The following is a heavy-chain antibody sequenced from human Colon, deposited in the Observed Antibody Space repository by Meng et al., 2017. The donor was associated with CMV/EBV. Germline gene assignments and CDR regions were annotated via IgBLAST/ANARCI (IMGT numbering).Heavy chain of an antibody. CDR1: GFTFGNFA. V-gene: IGHV3-23*01. CDR2: ISASGGNT. CDR3: AKDRWGVSVGGSDY. J-gene: IGHJ4*02. Sequence: ESLKISCAASGFTFGNFAMTWVRQAPGKGLEWVSRISASGGNTYYADSVKGRFSVSRDNSNSTLFLQLNSLRAEDTAIYYCAKDRWGVSVGGSDYWGQGTLVTVSS. D-gene: IGHD3-16*01.